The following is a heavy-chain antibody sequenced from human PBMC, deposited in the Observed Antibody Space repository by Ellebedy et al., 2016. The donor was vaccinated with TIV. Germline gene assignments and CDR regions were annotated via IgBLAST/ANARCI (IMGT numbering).Heavy chain of an antibody. J-gene: IGHJ4*02. CDR3: ARHGSHSSGWNSFFDY. Sequence: PGGSLRLSCAASGFTFSSYAMHWVRQAPGKGLEWVAVISYDGSNKYYADSVKGRFTISRDNSKNTLYLQMNSLRAEDTAVYYCARHGSHSSGWNSFFDYWGQGTLVTVSS. V-gene: IGHV3-30-3*01. CDR2: ISYDGSNK. D-gene: IGHD6-19*01. CDR1: GFTFSSYA.